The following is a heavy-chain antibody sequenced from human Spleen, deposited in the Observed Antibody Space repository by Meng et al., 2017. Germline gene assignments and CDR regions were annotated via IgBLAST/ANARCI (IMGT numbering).Heavy chain of an antibody. V-gene: IGHV4-31*03. J-gene: IGHJ5*02. CDR3: ARYVFDSSSLYSNWFDP. CDR2: IHYSGST. Sequence: QVQLQESGPGLVKPSQTLSLTGTAPGGSISSGTYYWGWIRQLPGKGLEWIAYIHYSGSTYYSPSLKSRVTISVDTSKNQLSLKLSSMTAADTAVYYCARYVFDSSSLYSNWFDPWGQGTLVTVSS. CDR1: GGSISSGTYY. D-gene: IGHD3-22*01.